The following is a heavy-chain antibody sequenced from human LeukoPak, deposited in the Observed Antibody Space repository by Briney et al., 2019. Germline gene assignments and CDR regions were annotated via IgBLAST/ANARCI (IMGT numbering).Heavy chain of an antibody. CDR1: GFNFRTYG. V-gene: IGHV3-33*01. CDR3: TRGVGGNSYYFDY. D-gene: IGHD1-26*01. J-gene: IGHJ4*02. Sequence: PGGSLRLSCVASGFNFRTYGMHWVRQAPGKGPEWLAVIWYDGSKKYYADSVKGRFTISRDNSKSTLYLEMSSLRAEDTAVFYCTRGVGGNSYYFDYWGQGTLVTVSS. CDR2: IWYDGSKK.